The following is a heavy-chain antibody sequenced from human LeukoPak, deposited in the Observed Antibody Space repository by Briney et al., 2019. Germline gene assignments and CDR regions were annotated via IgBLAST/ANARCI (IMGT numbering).Heavy chain of an antibody. Sequence: ASLRLSCAASEFTVSSNYMSWVRQAPGKGLEWVSYIDGSSRAIYYADSVKGRFTVSRDNAKNSLFLQMNSLRDEDTAVYFCARTRALWGPGTLVTVSS. V-gene: IGHV3-48*02. CDR1: EFTVSSNY. J-gene: IGHJ4*02. CDR3: ARTRAL. CDR2: IDGSSRAI.